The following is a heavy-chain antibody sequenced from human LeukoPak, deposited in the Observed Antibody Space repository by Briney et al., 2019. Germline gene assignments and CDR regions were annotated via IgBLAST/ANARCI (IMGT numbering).Heavy chain of an antibody. CDR3: ARGEGLWFDP. J-gene: IGHJ5*02. CDR1: GGSISSYY. CDR2: IYNSGST. Sequence: PAETVSLTCTVSGGSISSYYWSWIRQPPGKGLEWIGYIYNSGSTTYNPSLKSRVTISVDTSKNQFSLKLSSVTAADTAVYYCARGEGLWFDPWVQGTLATVPS. D-gene: IGHD3-10*01. V-gene: IGHV4-59*08.